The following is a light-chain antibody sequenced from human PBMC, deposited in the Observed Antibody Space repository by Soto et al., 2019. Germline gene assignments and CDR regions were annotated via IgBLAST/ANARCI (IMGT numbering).Light chain of an antibody. Sequence: QSVLTQPPSVSGAPGQRVTLSCTGSSSNIGAGYDVHWYQQLPGTAPKLLIYGNSNRPSGVPDRFSGSKSGTSASLAITGLQAEDEADYYCQSYDSSLSAPVFGTGTKLTVL. CDR3: QSYDSSLSAPV. CDR1: SSNIGAGYD. CDR2: GNS. J-gene: IGLJ1*01. V-gene: IGLV1-40*01.